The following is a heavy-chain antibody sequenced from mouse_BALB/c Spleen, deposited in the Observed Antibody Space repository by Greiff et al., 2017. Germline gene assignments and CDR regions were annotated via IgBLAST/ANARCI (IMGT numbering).Heavy chain of an antibody. Sequence: QVQLQQPGAELVKPGTSVKLSCKASGYNFTSYWMNWVKLRPGQGLEWIGDIYPGSGSTNYNEKFKSKATLTVDTSSSTAYMQLSSLASEDSALYYCAGNYGYFDYWGQGTTLTVSS. V-gene: IGHV1-55*01. CDR1: GYNFTSYW. CDR3: AGNYGYFDY. J-gene: IGHJ2*01. CDR2: IYPGSGST. D-gene: IGHD2-1*01.